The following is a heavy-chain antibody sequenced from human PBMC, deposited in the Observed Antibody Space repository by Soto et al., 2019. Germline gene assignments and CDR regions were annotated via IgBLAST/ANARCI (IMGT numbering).Heavy chain of an antibody. CDR3: ARVDWNYPFKDY. Sequence: QVQLVQSGAEVKKPGASVKVSCKASGYTFTSYYMHWVRQAPGQGLEWMGIINPSGGSTSYAQKFQGRVTMTRDTSTSTVYMELSSPRSEDTAVYYCARVDWNYPFKDYWGQGTLVTVSS. CDR2: INPSGGST. V-gene: IGHV1-46*03. J-gene: IGHJ4*02. CDR1: GYTFTSYY. D-gene: IGHD1-7*01.